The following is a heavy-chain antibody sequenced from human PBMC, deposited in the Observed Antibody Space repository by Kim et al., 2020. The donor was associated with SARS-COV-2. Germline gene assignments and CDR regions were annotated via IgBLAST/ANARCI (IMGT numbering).Heavy chain of an antibody. CDR2: INAGNGNT. D-gene: IGHD6-13*01. Sequence: ASVKVSCKASGYTFTSYAMHWVRQAPGQRLEWMGWINAGNGNTKYSQKFQGRVTITRDTSASTAYMELSSLRSEDTAVYYCARWIAAAGGFDYWGQGTLVTVSS. CDR3: ARWIAAAGGFDY. CDR1: GYTFTSYA. J-gene: IGHJ4*02. V-gene: IGHV1-3*01.